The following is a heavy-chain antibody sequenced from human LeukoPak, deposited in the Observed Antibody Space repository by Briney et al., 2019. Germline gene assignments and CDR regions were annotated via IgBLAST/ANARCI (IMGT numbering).Heavy chain of an antibody. J-gene: IGHJ6*03. Sequence: GGSLRLSCAASGFTFSSFDMTWVRQTPGKGLEWVASISYTGTYIYYAASLKGRFTISRDDAKKSVYLQMDSLRADDTAVYYCARFAEVYYYIDVWGTGTTVTVSS. D-gene: IGHD2-21*01. CDR1: GFTFSSFD. V-gene: IGHV3-21*01. CDR2: ISYTGTYI. CDR3: ARFAEVYYYIDV.